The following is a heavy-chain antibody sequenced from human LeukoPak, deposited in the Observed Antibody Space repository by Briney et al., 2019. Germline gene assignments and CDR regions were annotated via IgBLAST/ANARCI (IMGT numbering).Heavy chain of an antibody. J-gene: IGHJ3*02. D-gene: IGHD3-10*01. V-gene: IGHV4-61*02. Sequence: SETLSLTCTVSGGPISSGSYYWSWIRQPAGKGLEWIGRIYTSGSTNYNPSLKGRVTISVDTSKNQFSLKLSSVTAADTAVYYCARPDGELDAFDIWGQGTMVTVSS. CDR1: GGPISSGSYY. CDR3: ARPDGELDAFDI. CDR2: IYTSGST.